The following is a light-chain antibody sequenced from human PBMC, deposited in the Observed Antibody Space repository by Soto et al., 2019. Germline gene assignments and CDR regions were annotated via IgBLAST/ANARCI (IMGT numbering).Light chain of an antibody. CDR3: QQRSNWPPYT. J-gene: IGKJ2*01. Sequence: EIVLTQSPATLSLSPGERATLSCRASQSVSSYLAWYQQKPGQAPRLLIYDASNRATGIPARFSGSGSGTDFSLTISSLLPEDFAVYYCQQRSNWPPYTFGQGTKLEIK. CDR1: QSVSSY. CDR2: DAS. V-gene: IGKV3-11*01.